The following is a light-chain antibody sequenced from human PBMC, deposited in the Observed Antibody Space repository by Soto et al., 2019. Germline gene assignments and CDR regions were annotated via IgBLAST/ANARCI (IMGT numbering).Light chain of an antibody. Sequence: IEVTQWAFSLSLSPGRRSTRSCRASDGVGRSVAWFQQRPGQAPRLLIYDASNRATGIPARFSGSGSGTDFTLTISRLETEDFAVYYCLQRSDWRTFGRGGNVDIK. CDR1: DGVGRS. CDR2: DAS. V-gene: IGKV3-11*01. CDR3: LQRSDWRT. J-gene: IGKJ1*01.